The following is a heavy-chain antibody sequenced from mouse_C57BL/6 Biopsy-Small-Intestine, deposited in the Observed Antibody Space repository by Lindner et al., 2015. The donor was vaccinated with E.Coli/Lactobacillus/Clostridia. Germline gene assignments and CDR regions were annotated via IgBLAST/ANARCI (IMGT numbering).Heavy chain of an antibody. CDR1: GYTFTAQF. CDR2: LNPNSGGT. CDR3: ARASPYGDYVMDV. J-gene: IGHJ1*01. D-gene: IGHD2-13*01. Sequence: SVKVSCKASGYTFTAQFMRLGATGPWTKGLSGWDGLNPNSGGTNYAQKFQGRVTMTRDTSITAASMELSRLRSDDTAVYYCARASPYGDYVMDVWGQGTTVTVSS. V-gene: IGHV1-18*01.